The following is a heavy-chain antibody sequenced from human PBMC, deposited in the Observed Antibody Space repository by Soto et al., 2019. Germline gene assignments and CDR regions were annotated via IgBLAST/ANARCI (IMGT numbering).Heavy chain of an antibody. Sequence: SETLSLTXTVSGGSISSGGYYWSWIRQHPGKGLEWIGYIYYSGSTYYNPSLKSRVTISVDTSKNQFSLKLSSATAADTAVYYCAREVTGTTRPTVPAADWGQGTLVTVSS. V-gene: IGHV4-31*02. J-gene: IGHJ4*02. CDR1: GGSISSGGYY. D-gene: IGHD1-20*01. CDR2: IYYSGST. CDR3: AREVTGTTRPTVPAAD.